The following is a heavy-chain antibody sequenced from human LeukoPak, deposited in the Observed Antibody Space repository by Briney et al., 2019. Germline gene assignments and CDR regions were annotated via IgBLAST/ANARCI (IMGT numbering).Heavy chain of an antibody. J-gene: IGHJ6*03. CDR3: AREQVNYYYMDV. CDR1: GFTFSSYT. V-gene: IGHV3-21*01. D-gene: IGHD2-21*01. Sequence: GGSLRLSCAASGFTFSSYTMNWVRQAPGKGLEWVAAISSSSRDIFYADSVKGRFTISRDNAKNSLYLQMNSLRAEDTAVYYCAREQVNYYYMDVWGKGTTVTISS. CDR2: ISSSSRDI.